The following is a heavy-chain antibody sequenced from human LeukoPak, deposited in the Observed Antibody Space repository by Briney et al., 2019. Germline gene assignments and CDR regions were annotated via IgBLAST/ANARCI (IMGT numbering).Heavy chain of an antibody. D-gene: IGHD5-24*01. CDR2: ISSSSSYI. CDR3: ARGPPGEMARGGFDY. J-gene: IGHJ4*02. V-gene: IGHV3-21*01. CDR1: GFTFSSYS. Sequence: GGSLRLSCAASGFTFSSYSMNWVRQAPGKGLEWVSSISSSSSYIYYADSVKGRFTISRDNAKNSLYLQMNSLRAEDTAVYYCARGPPGEMARGGFDYWGRGTLVTVSS.